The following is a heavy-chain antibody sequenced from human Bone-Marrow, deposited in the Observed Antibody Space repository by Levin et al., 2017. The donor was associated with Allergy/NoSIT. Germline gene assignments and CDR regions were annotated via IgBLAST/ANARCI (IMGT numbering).Heavy chain of an antibody. CDR2: ISWNSGTL. Sequence: GGSLRLSCAASGFTFEDRAMHWVRQAPGKGLEWVSSISWNSGTLAYADSVKGQFTISRDNDKDSLYLQMNSLRAADTALYYCAKGGPGTNDAFDVWGQGTVVTVSS. CDR1: GFTFEDRA. V-gene: IGHV3-9*01. D-gene: IGHD2-8*01. CDR3: AKGGPGTNDAFDV. J-gene: IGHJ3*01.